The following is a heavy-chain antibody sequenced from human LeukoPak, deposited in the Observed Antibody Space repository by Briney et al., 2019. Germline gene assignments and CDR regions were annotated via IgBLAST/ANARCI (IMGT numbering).Heavy chain of an antibody. Sequence: PETLSLTCTLSGGSPSRYYCSWIRQPPGPRLEWIGYIYYSVSTSYTPSLKTPLTILPDASKNPFSLKLSSVTAADTAVFYCARDSAETHNYYYYTDVWGKGTTVTVSS. CDR2: IYYSVST. CDR3: ARDSAETHNYYYYTDV. CDR1: GGSPSRYY. V-gene: IGHV4-59*01. J-gene: IGHJ6*03. D-gene: IGHD1-14*01.